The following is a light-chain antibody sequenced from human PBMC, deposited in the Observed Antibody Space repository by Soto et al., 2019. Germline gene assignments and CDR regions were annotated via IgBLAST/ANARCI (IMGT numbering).Light chain of an antibody. Sequence: DIVMTQSPDSLAVSLGERATINCKSSQSVLYSSNNKNYLAWYQQKPGQPPKLLIYWASTRESGVPDRSSGSGSGTDFTLTISSLQAEDVPVYYCQQYYSTPWTFGQGTKVEIK. CDR2: WAS. CDR3: QQYYSTPWT. CDR1: QSVLYSSNNKNY. J-gene: IGKJ1*01. V-gene: IGKV4-1*01.